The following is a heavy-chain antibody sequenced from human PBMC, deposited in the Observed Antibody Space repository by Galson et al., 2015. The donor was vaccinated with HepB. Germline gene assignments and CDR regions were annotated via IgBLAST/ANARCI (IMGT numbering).Heavy chain of an antibody. CDR1: GVTFSTYG. J-gene: IGHJ6*03. CDR2: ISGSGGTT. CDR3: AKVLNSSGWSYYYIDV. V-gene: IGHV3-23*01. D-gene: IGHD6-19*01. Sequence: SLRLSCAASGVTFSTYGMSWVRQAPGKGLEWVSDISGSGGTTHYAESVKGRFTISRDNSKNTLNLQLNSLRAEDTAVYYCAKVLNSSGWSYYYIDVWGKWTTVTVCS.